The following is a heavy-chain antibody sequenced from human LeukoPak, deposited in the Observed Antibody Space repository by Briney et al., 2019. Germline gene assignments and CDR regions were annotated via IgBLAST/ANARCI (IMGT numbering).Heavy chain of an antibody. CDR3: ARAREPEGAFDY. J-gene: IGHJ4*02. V-gene: IGHV4-34*01. CDR1: GGSFSGYY. D-gene: IGHD1-26*01. CDR2: INHSGST. Sequence: SETLSLTCAVYGGSFSGYYWSWIRQPPGKGLEWIGEINHSGSTNYNPSLKSRVTISVDTSKNQFSLKLSSVTAADTAVYYCARAREPEGAFDYWGQGTLVTVSS.